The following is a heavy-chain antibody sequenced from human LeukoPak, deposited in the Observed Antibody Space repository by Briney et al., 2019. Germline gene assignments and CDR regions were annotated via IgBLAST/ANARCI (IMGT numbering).Heavy chain of an antibody. CDR3: ARESRDWNPDNWFDP. CDR1: GGSISSYY. V-gene: IGHV4-59*01. J-gene: IGHJ5*02. CDR2: IYYSGST. Sequence: SETLSLTCTVSGGSISSYYGSWIRQPPGKGLEWIGYIYYSGSTNYNPSLKSRVTISVDTSKNQFSLKLSSVTAADTAVYYCARESRDWNPDNWFDPWGQGTLVTVSS. D-gene: IGHD1-1*01.